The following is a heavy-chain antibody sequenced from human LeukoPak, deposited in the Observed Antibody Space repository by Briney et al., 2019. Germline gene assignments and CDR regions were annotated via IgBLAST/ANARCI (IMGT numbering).Heavy chain of an antibody. D-gene: IGHD1-26*01. Sequence: ASVKVSCKASGYTFTSYDINWVRQATGQGLEWMGCMNPNSVNTGYAQKFQGRITMTRNTSISTAYMELSSLRSEDTAVYYCARGYRGGSYYYFDYWGQGTLVTVSS. CDR2: MNPNSVNT. CDR1: GYTFTSYD. J-gene: IGHJ4*02. CDR3: ARGYRGGSYYYFDY. V-gene: IGHV1-8*01.